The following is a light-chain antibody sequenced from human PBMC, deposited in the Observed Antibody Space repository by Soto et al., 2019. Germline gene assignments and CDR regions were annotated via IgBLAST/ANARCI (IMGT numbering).Light chain of an antibody. CDR2: GAS. V-gene: IGKV3-20*01. CDR1: QSVSSSY. Sequence: EIVLTQSPGTLSLSPGERATLSCRASQSVSSSYLAWYQQKPGQAPRLLIYGASSRATGIPDRFSGSGSGTGLTITISRLEPEDFAVYYCQQYGSSPWKFGQGTKVEIK. J-gene: IGKJ1*01. CDR3: QQYGSSPWK.